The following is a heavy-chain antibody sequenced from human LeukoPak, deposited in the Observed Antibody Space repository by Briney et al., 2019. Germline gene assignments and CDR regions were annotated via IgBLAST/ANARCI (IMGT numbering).Heavy chain of an antibody. CDR1: GFTFDDYA. CDR2: ISWNSGSI. J-gene: IGHJ4*02. V-gene: IGHV3-9*01. D-gene: IGHD6-19*01. Sequence: GGSLRLSCAASGFTFDDYAMHWVRQAPGKGLEWVSGISWNSGSIGYADSVKGRFTISRDNAKNSLYLQMNSLRAEDTALYYCAKRATVAGTSPELYFDYWGQGTLVTGSS. CDR3: AKRATVAGTSPELYFDY.